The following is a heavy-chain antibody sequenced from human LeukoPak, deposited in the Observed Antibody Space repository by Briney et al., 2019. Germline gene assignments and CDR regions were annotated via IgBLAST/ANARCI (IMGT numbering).Heavy chain of an antibody. CDR2: ITGSGDNV. CDR3: GGGARLGSGEAGGFFFM. CDR1: GFIFSDPY. V-gene: IGHV3-11*01. D-gene: IGHD4-17*01. Sequence: GGSLRLSCAASGFIFSDPYMSWIRQAPGKGLEWVSKITGSGDNVFYADSVRGRFTISRDNANNSLYLQMNSLRPEDTGVYYCGGGARLGSGEAGGFFFMGGKGQMVVVSS. J-gene: IGHJ3*01.